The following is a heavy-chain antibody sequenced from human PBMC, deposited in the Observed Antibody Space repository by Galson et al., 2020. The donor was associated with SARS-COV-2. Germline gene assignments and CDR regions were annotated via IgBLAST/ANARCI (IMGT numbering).Heavy chain of an antibody. CDR2: ISYDGSNK. D-gene: IGHD2-21*02. J-gene: IGHJ4*02. CDR1: GFTFSSYG. Sequence: GESLKISCAASGFTFSSYGMHWVRQAPGKGLEWVAVISYDGSNKYYADSVKGRFTISRDNSKNTLYLQMNSLRAEDTAVYYCARDGVVTAPTPNFDYWGQGTLVTVSS. CDR3: ARDGVVTAPTPNFDY. V-gene: IGHV3-30*03.